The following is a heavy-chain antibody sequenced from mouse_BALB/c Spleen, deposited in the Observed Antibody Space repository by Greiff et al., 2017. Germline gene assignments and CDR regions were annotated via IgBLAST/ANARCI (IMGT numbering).Heavy chain of an antibody. Sequence: EVKLMESGGGLVQPGGSLRLSCATSGFTFTDYYMSWVRQPPGKALEWLGFIRNKANGYTTEYSASVKGRFTISRDNSQSILYLQMNTLRAEDSATYYCASSAPAFAYWGQGTLVTVSA. CDR2: IRNKANGYTT. CDR3: ASSAPAFAY. J-gene: IGHJ3*01. CDR1: GFTFTDYY. V-gene: IGHV7-3*02.